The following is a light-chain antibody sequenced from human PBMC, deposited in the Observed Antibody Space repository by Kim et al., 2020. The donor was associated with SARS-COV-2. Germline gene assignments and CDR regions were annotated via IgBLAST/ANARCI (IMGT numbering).Light chain of an antibody. Sequence: ALGQTVRITGQGDSLRSYYASWYQQKPGQAPLLVLYEKNNRPSGIPDRFSGSSSGNTASLTITGAQAEDEADYYCNSRESGVNHVVFGGGTQLTVL. CDR1: SLRSYY. J-gene: IGLJ2*01. V-gene: IGLV3-19*01. CDR2: EKN. CDR3: NSRESGVNHVV.